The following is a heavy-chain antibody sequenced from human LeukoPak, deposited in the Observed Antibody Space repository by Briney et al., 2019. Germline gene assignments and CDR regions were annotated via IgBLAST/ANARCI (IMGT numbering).Heavy chain of an antibody. V-gene: IGHV4-59*08. J-gene: IGHJ4*02. CDR1: GGSISSYY. CDR2: IYYSGST. CDR3: ASIVVGISSGYYYDYFDY. Sequence: KASETLSLTCTVSGGSISSYYWSWIRQPPGKGLEWIGYIYYSGSTYYNPSLKSRVTISVHTSKNQFSLKLSSVTAADTAVYYCASIVVGISSGYYYDYFDYWGQGTLVTVSS. D-gene: IGHD3-22*01.